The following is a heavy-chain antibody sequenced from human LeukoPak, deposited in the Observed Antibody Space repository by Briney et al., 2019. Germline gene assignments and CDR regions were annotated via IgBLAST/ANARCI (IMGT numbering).Heavy chain of an antibody. Sequence: PGGSLRLSCAASGFTFSSYSMNWVRQAPGKGLEWVSSISSSSSYVYYADSVKGRFTISRDNSKNTLYLQMNSLRAEDTAVYYCARDVLVGATTPFDYWGQGTLVTVSS. CDR2: ISSSSSYV. CDR3: ARDVLVGATTPFDY. CDR1: GFTFSSYS. V-gene: IGHV3-21*01. D-gene: IGHD1-26*01. J-gene: IGHJ4*02.